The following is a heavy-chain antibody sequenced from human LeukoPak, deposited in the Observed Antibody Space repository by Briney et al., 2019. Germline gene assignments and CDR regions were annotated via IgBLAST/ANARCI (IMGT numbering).Heavy chain of an antibody. V-gene: IGHV1-2*04. CDR3: ARGAGINDYGEFDY. CDR2: INPNSGGT. CDR1: GYTFTGYY. Sequence: ASVKVSGMASGYTFTGYYMHWVRQAPGQGLEWMGWINPNSGGTNYAQKFQGWVTMTRDTSISTAYMELSRLRSDDTAVYYCARGAGINDYGEFDYWGQGTLVTVSS. J-gene: IGHJ4*02. D-gene: IGHD4-17*01.